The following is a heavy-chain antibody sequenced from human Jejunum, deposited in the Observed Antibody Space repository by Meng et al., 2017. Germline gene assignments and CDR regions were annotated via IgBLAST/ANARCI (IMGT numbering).Heavy chain of an antibody. CDR3: ASRTVGIRTYYFDC. D-gene: IGHD2-21*01. V-gene: IGHV4-4*02. J-gene: IGHJ4*02. CDR2: VFHSGTP. CDR1: CASIICTMW. Sequence: GTFFLTWPFYCASIICTMWWGWVRQTPGMGLEGIVKVFHSGTPNYNPCLMSRLIISVAKSKTQFSLNLTSFTAADTAVYYWASRTVGIRTYYFDCWGQGTLVTVSS.